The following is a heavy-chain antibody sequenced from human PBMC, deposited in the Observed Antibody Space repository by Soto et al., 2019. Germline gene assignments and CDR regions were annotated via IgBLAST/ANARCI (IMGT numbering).Heavy chain of an antibody. V-gene: IGHV1-69*06. CDR3: ARGGRSNDQKGAFDI. Sequence: SVKVSCKASGGTFSSYAISWVRQAPGQGLEWMGGIIPIFGTANYAQKFQGRVTITADKSTSTAYMELSSLRSEDTAVYYCARGGRSNDQKGAFDIWGQGTMVTVSS. CDR2: IIPIFGTA. J-gene: IGHJ3*02. D-gene: IGHD1-1*01. CDR1: GGTFSSYA.